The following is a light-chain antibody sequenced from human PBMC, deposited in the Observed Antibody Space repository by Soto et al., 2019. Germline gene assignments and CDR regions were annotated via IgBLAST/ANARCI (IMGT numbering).Light chain of an antibody. J-gene: IGKJ1*01. Sequence: DIPMTQSPSTLSASVGDRVTITCRASQTISTWLAWYQQIPGKAPKLLIYDAASSESGVPSRFSGSGSGTEFTLTISSLQPDDFATYFCQQYDSYPWTFGQGTKVEI. V-gene: IGKV1-5*01. CDR1: QTISTW. CDR2: DAA. CDR3: QQYDSYPWT.